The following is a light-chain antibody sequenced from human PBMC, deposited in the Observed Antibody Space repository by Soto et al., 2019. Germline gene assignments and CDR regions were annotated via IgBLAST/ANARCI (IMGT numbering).Light chain of an antibody. CDR2: SNS. V-gene: IGLV1-40*01. Sequence: QSVLTQPPSVSGAPGQTVTISCTGSSSNIGAGYDVHWYQQIPGTAPKLLIFSNSNRPSGVPDRFSGSKSGTSASLAITGLQAEDEADYYCQSYDSSLSGQGVFGGGTKLTVL. J-gene: IGLJ3*02. CDR3: QSYDSSLSGQGV. CDR1: SSNIGAGYD.